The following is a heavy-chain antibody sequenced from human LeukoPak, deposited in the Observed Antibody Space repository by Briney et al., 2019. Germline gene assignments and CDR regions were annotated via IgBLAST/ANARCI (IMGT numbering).Heavy chain of an antibody. D-gene: IGHD2-8*01. CDR1: GYTLTELS. CDR2: FDPEDSET. V-gene: IGHV1-24*01. J-gene: IGHJ4*02. Sequence: ASVKVSCKVSGYTLTELSMHWVRQAPGKGLEWMGGFDPEDSETIYAQKFQGRVTMTEDTSTDTAYMELSSLRSEDTAVYYCATEGIHCTNGVCYGPHFDYWGQGTLVTVSS. CDR3: ATEGIHCTNGVCYGPHFDY.